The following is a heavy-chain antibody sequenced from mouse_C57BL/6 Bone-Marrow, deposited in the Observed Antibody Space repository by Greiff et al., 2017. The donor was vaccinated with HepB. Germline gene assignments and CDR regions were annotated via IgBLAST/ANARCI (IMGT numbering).Heavy chain of an antibody. CDR3: ASRFITTVVAPYWYFDV. J-gene: IGHJ1*03. V-gene: IGHV3-6*01. D-gene: IGHD1-1*01. Sequence: EVQLQQSGPGLVKPSQSLSLTCSVTGYSITSGYYWNWIRQFPGNKLEWMGYISYDGSNNYNPSLKNRISITRDTAKNQFFLKLNSVTTEDTATYYCASRFITTVVAPYWYFDVWGTGTTVTVSS. CDR2: ISYDGSN. CDR1: GYSITSGYY.